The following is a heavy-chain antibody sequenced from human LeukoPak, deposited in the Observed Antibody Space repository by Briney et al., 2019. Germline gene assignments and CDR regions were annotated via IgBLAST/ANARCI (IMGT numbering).Heavy chain of an antibody. D-gene: IGHD4-23*01. V-gene: IGHV3-23*01. CDR3: AKDHGGNSGAFDI. CDR2: ISGSGGST. J-gene: IGHJ3*02. CDR1: GFTFSSYA. Sequence: GGSLRLSCAASGFTFSSYAMNWVRQAPGKGLEWVSAISGSGGSTYYADSVKGRFTISRDNSKNTLYVQMNSLRAEDTAVYYCAKDHGGNSGAFDIWGQGTMVTVSS.